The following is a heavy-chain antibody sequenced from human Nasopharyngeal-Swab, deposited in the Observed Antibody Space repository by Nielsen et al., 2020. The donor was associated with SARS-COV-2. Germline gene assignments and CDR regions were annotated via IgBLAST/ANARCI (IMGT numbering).Heavy chain of an antibody. D-gene: IGHD4-17*01. Sequence: GGSLRLSCAASGFTFSSFGMHWVRQAPGKGLEWVAFIEHDASNEYYGDSVKGRFSIFRDSSKNTLYLQMDSLRGEDTAVYYCARDAPAHYGAFYWGRGTLVTVSS. CDR2: IEHDASNE. CDR1: GFTFSSFG. V-gene: IGHV3-30*03. J-gene: IGHJ4*02. CDR3: ARDAPAHYGAFY.